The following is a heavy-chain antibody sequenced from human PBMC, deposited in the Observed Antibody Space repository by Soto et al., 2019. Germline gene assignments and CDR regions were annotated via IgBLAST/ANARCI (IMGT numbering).Heavy chain of an antibody. CDR1: GYTFSDYY. CDR2: ISSTSTYT. D-gene: IGHD1-26*01. V-gene: IGHV3-11*05. Sequence: PGEYLRLSCTASGYTFSDYYMSWIRQAPGKGLEWISYISSTSTYTNYADSVKGRFTISRDNAKNSLYLQMNSLRDEDTAVYYCVRDLGWSPLWEYWGQGT. J-gene: IGHJ4*02. CDR3: VRDLGWSPLWEY.